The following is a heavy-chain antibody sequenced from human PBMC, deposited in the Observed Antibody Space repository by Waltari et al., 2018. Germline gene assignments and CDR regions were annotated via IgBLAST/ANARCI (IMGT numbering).Heavy chain of an antibody. CDR2: IYYRGST. V-gene: IGHV4-39*01. CDR1: GGSIRSSSSY. D-gene: IGHD4-17*01. Sequence: QLQLQESGPGLVKPSETLSRTCTVSGGSIRSSSSYWACTRQPPGKGLEWIGSIYYRGSTYYNPSLKSRVTISVDTSKNQFALKLSAVTAADTAVYYCARHSDYTGWFDPWGQGTLVTVSS. J-gene: IGHJ5*02. CDR3: ARHSDYTGWFDP.